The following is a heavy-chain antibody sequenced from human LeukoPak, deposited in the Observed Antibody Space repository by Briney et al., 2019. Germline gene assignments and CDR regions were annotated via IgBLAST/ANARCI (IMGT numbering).Heavy chain of an antibody. CDR1: GGSFSGYY. D-gene: IGHD6-19*01. CDR2: INHSGST. CDR3: ARGLSIAVANFGYYFDY. J-gene: IGHJ4*02. V-gene: IGHV4-34*01. Sequence: SETLSLTCAVHGGSFSGYYWSWIRQPPGKGLEWIREINHSGSTNYNPSLKSRVTISVDTSKNQFSLKLSSVTAADTAVYYCARGLSIAVANFGYYFDYWGQGTLVTVSS.